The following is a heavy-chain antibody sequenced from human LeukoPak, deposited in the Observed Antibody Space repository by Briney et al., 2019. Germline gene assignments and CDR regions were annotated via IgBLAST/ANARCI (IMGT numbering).Heavy chain of an antibody. CDR3: ARDGYCCGGSCYPFDY. V-gene: IGHV1-2*02. D-gene: IGHD2-15*01. CDR2: INPNSGGT. CDR1: GYTFTGYY. J-gene: IGHJ4*02. Sequence: ASVKVSCKASGYTFTGYYMHWVRQAPGQGLEWMGWINPNSGGTNYAQKFQGRVTMTRDTSISTAYMELSRLRSDDTAVYYCARDGYCCGGSCYPFDYWGQGTLVTVSS.